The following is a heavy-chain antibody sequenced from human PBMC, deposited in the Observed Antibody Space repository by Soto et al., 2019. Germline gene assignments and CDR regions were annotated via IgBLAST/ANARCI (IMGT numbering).Heavy chain of an antibody. CDR2: ISSSSSNI. V-gene: IGHV3-21*06. CDR1: GFTFSTYS. Sequence: GGSLRLSCAASGFTFSTYSMNWVRQAPGKGLEWVSCISSSSSNIDYADSVKGRFTISRDNAKNSLYLQMNSLRAEDTAVYYCARDFGYYGSGSSYNHYSYGMHVSGPGTTVTV. CDR3: ARDFGYYGSGSSYNHYSYGMHV. D-gene: IGHD3-10*01. J-gene: IGHJ6*02.